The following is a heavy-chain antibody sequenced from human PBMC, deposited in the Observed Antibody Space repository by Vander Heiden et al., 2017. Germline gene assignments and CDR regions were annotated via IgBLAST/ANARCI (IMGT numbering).Heavy chain of an antibody. CDR2: INPNSGGT. CDR1: GYTFTGYY. CDR3: ARGRDYYDSSDYAAFDI. V-gene: IGHV1-2*02. Sequence: QVHLVQSGAEVKKPWASVKISCKASGYTFTGYYMYWMRQAPGQGLEWMGWINPNSGGTRYAQKFQGRVTMTRDTSISTVYMDLSRLRSDDTAVYYCARGRDYYDSSDYAAFDIWGQGTMVTVSS. D-gene: IGHD3-22*01. J-gene: IGHJ3*02.